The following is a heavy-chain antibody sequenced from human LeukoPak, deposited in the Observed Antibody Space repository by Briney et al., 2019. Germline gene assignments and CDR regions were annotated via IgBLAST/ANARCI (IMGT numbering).Heavy chain of an antibody. CDR1: GGSISSSSYY. Sequence: PSETLSLTCTVSGGSISSSSYYWGWIRQPPGKGLEWIGSIYYSGSTYYNPSLKSRVTISVDTSKNQFSLKLSSVTAADTAVYYCATKSPAAVDYWGQGTLVTVSS. D-gene: IGHD6-13*01. CDR2: IYYSGST. CDR3: ATKSPAAVDY. V-gene: IGHV4-39*01. J-gene: IGHJ4*02.